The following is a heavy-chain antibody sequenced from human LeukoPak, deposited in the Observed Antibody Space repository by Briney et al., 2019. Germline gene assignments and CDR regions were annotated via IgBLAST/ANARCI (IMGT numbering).Heavy chain of an antibody. J-gene: IGHJ4*02. CDR1: GFTFSSYG. D-gene: IGHD3-10*01. Sequence: PGGSLRLSCAASGFTFSSYGMSWVRQAPGKGLEWVSAISGSGGSTYYADSVKGRFTISRDNSKNTLYLQMNSLRAEDTAVYYCAKTQYRYYYGSGSYYNPFDYWGQGTLVTVSS. V-gene: IGHV3-23*01. CDR2: ISGSGGST. CDR3: AKTQYRYYYGSGSYYNPFDY.